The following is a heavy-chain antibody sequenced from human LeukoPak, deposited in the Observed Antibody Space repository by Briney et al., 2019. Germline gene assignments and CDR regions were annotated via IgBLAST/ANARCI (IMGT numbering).Heavy chain of an antibody. V-gene: IGHV4-31*03. J-gene: IGHJ6*02. CDR2: IYYSGST. Sequence: SSETLSLTCTVSGGSISSGGYYWSWIRQHPGKGLEWIGYIYYSGSTYYNPSLKSRVTISLDTPKNQISLRLTSVTAADTAVYYCARDSHRGYSDGPYYYGLDVWGQGATVAVSS. CDR3: ARDSHRGYSDGPYYYGLDV. D-gene: IGHD5-18*01. CDR1: GGSISSGGYY.